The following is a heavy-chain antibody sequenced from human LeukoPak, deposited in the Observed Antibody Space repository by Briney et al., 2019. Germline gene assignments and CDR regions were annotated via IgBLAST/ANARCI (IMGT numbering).Heavy chain of an antibody. CDR3: ARGVYYYDSSGYYILGY. J-gene: IGHJ4*02. D-gene: IGHD3-22*01. V-gene: IGHV3-20*04. CDR1: GFTFDDYG. Sequence: GGSLRLSRAVSGFTFDDYGMSWVRQVPGKGLEWVSGINWNGGSTGYADSVKGRFTISRDNAKNSLYLQMNSLRAEDTALYYCARGVYYYDSSGYYILGYWGQGTLVTVSS. CDR2: INWNGGST.